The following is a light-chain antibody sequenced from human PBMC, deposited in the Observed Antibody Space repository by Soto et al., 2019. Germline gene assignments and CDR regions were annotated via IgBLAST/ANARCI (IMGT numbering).Light chain of an antibody. CDR2: VAS. J-gene: IGKJ1*01. V-gene: IGKV1-6*01. CDR1: QGIGQD. Sequence: IQMTQSPSSLSASVGDTVTITCRASQGIGQDLAWFQQRPGKAPKLLIYVASGLQNGVPSRFSGSGSGRDFTLTISGLQPEDFATYFCLQDFNYPWTFGQGTKVDIK. CDR3: LQDFNYPWT.